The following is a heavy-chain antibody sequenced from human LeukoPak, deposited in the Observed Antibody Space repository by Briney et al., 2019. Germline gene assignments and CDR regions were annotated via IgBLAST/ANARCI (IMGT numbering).Heavy chain of an antibody. CDR2: IYYSGNT. CDR1: GGSISSYY. D-gene: IGHD6-13*01. CDR3: ARHGSSWTFDY. V-gene: IGHV4-59*08. J-gene: IGHJ4*02. Sequence: SETLSLTCTVSGGSISSYYWSWIRQSPGKGLEWIGYIYYSGNTIYNPSLKGRVTISIDTSKNEFSLKLSSVTAADTAAYYCARHGSSWTFDYWGQGTLVTVSS.